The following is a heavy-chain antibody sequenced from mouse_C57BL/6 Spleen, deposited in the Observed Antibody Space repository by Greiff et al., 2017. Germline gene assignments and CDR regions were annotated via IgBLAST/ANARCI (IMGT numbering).Heavy chain of an antibody. CDR2: ISSGSSTI. Sequence: EVKLMESGGGLVKPGGSLKLSCAASGFTFSDYGMHWVRQAPEKGLEWVAYISSGSSTIYYADTVKGRFTISRDNAKNTLFLQMTSLRSEDTAMYYCAGRYGSSYGYFDVWGTGTTVTVSS. CDR1: GFTFSDYG. CDR3: AGRYGSSYGYFDV. J-gene: IGHJ1*03. D-gene: IGHD1-1*01. V-gene: IGHV5-17*01.